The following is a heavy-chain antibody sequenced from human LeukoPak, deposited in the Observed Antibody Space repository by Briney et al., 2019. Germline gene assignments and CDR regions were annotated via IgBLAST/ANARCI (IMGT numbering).Heavy chain of an antibody. CDR2: INHSGST. CDR1: GGSFSGYY. V-gene: IGHV4-34*01. CDR3: ARLCEDWDYGDYSPTVFDY. J-gene: IGHJ4*02. Sequence: SETLSLTCAVYGGSFSGYYWSWIRQPPGKGLEWIGEINHSGSTNYNPSLKSRVTISVDTSKNQFSLKLSSVTAADTAVYYCARLCEDWDYGDYSPTVFDYWGQGTLVTVSS. D-gene: IGHD4-17*01.